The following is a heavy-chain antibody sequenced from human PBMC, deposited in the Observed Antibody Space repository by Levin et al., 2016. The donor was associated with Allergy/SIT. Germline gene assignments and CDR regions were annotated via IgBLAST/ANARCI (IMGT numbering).Heavy chain of an antibody. CDR2: IDPSDSYT. CDR3: ARSGVVAAINYYYYYGMDV. D-gene: IGHD2-15*01. J-gene: IGHJ6*02. V-gene: IGHV5-10-1*01. Sequence: VRQMPGKGLEWMGRIDPSDSYTNYSPSFQGHVTISADKSISTAYLQWSSLKASDTAMYYCARSGVVAAINYYYYYGMDVWGQGTTVTVSS.